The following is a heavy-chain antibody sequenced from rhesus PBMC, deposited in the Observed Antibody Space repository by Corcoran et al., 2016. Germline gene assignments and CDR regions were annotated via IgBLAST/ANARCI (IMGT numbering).Heavy chain of an antibody. V-gene: IGHV4-165*01. CDR1: GGSFSGHF. CDR2: FSGSSGGT. Sequence: QVQLQESGPGLVTPSETLSLTSAVCGGSFSGHFRGRSRQPPGKGLGWIGFFSGSSGGTDYTPSLKSRVTISADTSKNQFSLKLSSVTAADTAVYYCAREGPIAAAGNVWDYWGQGVLVTVSS. D-gene: IGHD6-31*01. CDR3: AREGPIAAAGNVWDY. J-gene: IGHJ4*01.